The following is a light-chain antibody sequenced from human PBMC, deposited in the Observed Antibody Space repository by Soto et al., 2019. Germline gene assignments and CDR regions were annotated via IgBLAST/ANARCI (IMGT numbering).Light chain of an antibody. V-gene: IGLV2-14*03. CDR2: DVS. CDR1: SSDIGGYNH. J-gene: IGLJ3*02. Sequence: QSALTQPASVSGSPGQSITISCTGTSSDIGGYNHVSWYQQHPGKAPKLMIYDVSNRPSGISHRFSASKSDNTASLTISGLQPEGEADYYCSSYTSSGASSFGGGTKVTVL. CDR3: SSYTSSGASS.